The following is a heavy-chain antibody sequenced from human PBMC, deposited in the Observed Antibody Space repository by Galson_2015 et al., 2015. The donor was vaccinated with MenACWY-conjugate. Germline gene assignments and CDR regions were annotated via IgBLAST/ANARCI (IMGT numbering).Heavy chain of an antibody. CDR1: GFSLSTNKMG. CDR3: AHRRHWGLREKPDAFDV. V-gene: IGHV2-5*02. Sequence: PALVKPTQTLTLTCTFSGFSLSTNKMGVGWIRQPPGKALEWLALTYWDDEKHYNPSLRSRPTITKDTSKNQVVLTLTNMDPVDTGTYYCAHRRHWGLREKPDAFDVWGQGTLVTVSS. J-gene: IGHJ3*01. CDR2: TYWDDEK. D-gene: IGHD7-27*01.